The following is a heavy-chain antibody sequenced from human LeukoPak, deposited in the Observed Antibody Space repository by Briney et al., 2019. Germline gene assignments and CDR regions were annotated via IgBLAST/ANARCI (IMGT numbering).Heavy chain of an antibody. J-gene: IGHJ4*02. D-gene: IGHD3-22*01. Sequence: SSETLSLTCTVSGGSISGYYWSWIRQPPGKGLEWIGHIYYSGSTNYDPSVKSRVTISVDTSKNQFSLKVSSVTAADTAVYYCARHLITMIGVDYWGQGTLVTVSS. CDR3: ARHLITMIGVDY. V-gene: IGHV4-59*01. CDR2: IYYSGST. CDR1: GGSISGYY.